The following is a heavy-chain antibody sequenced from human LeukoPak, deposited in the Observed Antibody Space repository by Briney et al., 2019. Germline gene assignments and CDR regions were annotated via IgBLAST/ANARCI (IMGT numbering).Heavy chain of an antibody. CDR1: GGTFTNYA. V-gene: IGHV1-69*06. J-gene: IGHJ1*01. CDR3: ASGYSSSWFDFQH. CDR2: IIPMFTTA. D-gene: IGHD6-13*01. Sequence: GASVKVSCKVSGGTFTNYAISWVRQAPGHGLDWMGGIIPMFTTATYAQKFQGRVTITADKSSSTAYMELSSLRSDDTAVYYCASGYSSSWFDFQHWGQGTQVTVSS.